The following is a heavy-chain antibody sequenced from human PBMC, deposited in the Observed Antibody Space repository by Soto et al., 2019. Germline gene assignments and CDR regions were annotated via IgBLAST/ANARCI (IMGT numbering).Heavy chain of an antibody. CDR3: ARGGIAVAGQLRYYYYYYMDV. J-gene: IGHJ6*03. Sequence: EVQLVESGGGLVKPGGSLRLSCAASGFTFSSYSMNWVRQAPGKGLEWVSSISSSSSYIYYADSVKGRFTISRDNANNSLYLQMNSLRAEDTAVYYCARGGIAVAGQLRYYYYYYMDVWGKGTTVTVSS. CDR1: GFTFSSYS. CDR2: ISSSSSYI. D-gene: IGHD6-19*01. V-gene: IGHV3-21*01.